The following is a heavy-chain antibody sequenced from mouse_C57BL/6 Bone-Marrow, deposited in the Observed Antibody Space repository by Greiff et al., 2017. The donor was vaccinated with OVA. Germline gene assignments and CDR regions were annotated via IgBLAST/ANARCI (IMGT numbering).Heavy chain of an antibody. CDR3: ARRGSFQGYVDV. CDR2: ILPSIGRT. V-gene: IGHV15-2*01. Sequence: VQLHQSGSELRSPGSSVKLSCKDFDSAVFPIAYMSWVRQTPGHGFEWIGGILPSIGRTIYGEKFEDKATLDADTLSNTAYLELNSLTSEDSAIYYCARRGSFQGYVDVWGTGTTVTVSA. CDR1: DSAVFPIAY. J-gene: IGHJ1*03.